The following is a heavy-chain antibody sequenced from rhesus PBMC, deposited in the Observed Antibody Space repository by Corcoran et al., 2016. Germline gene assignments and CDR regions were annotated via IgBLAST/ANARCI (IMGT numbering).Heavy chain of an antibody. J-gene: IGHJ4*01. V-gene: IGHV3-201*01. CDR2: SSWDGGST. CDR1: GFTFDDYA. Sequence: EVQLVESGGGVVQPGGSLRLSCAASGFTFDDYAMHWVRQAPGKGLEWVSASSWDGGSTGYADSVKGRFTISRDNAKNSLYLQMDRLRAEDTALYYCAKDMVYSTFDYWGQGVLVTVSS. D-gene: IGHD6-13*01. CDR3: AKDMVYSTFDY.